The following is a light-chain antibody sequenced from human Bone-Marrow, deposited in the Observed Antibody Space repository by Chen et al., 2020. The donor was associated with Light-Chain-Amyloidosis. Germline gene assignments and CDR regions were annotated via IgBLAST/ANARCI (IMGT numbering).Light chain of an antibody. J-gene: IGLJ2*01. Sequence: SYELTQPPSVSVSPGQPARITCSGDDLPTKYAYCYQQKPGQAPVLVRHRDTERPSGISERFSGSSSGTTATLTISGVQAEDEADDHCQSADSSGTYEVIFGGGTKLTVL. CDR2: RDT. CDR3: QSADSSGTYEVI. CDR1: DLPTKY. V-gene: IGLV3-25*03.